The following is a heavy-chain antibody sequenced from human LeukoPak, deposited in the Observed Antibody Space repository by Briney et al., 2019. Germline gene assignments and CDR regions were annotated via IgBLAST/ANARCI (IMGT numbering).Heavy chain of an antibody. D-gene: IGHD6-19*01. V-gene: IGHV3-48*04. CDR3: ARDGGGWVIDY. CDR1: GFSFSDNS. J-gene: IGHJ4*02. Sequence: PGGSLRLSCAASGFSFSDNSMNWVRQAPGKGLEWVSYIGGVSSTMYYADSVKGRFTISRDNAKNSLYLEVNDLRVEDTAVYYCARDGGGWVIDYWGQGTLVTVSS. CDR2: IGGVSSTM.